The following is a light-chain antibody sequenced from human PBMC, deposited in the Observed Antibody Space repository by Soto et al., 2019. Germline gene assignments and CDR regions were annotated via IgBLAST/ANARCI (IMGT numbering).Light chain of an antibody. Sequence: IQLTQSPSSLSATVGDRVTSTCRASQDISRALAWYQQKPGKAPNLLISPASNLRSGVPSRFSGSGSGTDFTLTINGLQPEDFATYWCQQLYGYPLTFGGGTKVHIK. CDR1: QDISRA. CDR2: PAS. V-gene: IGKV1-9*01. CDR3: QQLYGYPLT. J-gene: IGKJ4*01.